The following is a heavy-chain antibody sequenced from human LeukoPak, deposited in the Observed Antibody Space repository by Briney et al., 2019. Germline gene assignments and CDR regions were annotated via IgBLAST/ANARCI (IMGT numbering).Heavy chain of an antibody. CDR3: AGGPAPSTMVRGVKYYYYYYMDV. CDR1: GGTFSSYA. Sequence: ASVKVSCKASGGTFSSYAISWVRQAPGQGLEWMGGIIPMFGTPNHAQKFQGRVTITTDESTSTAYMELSSLRSEDTAVYYCAGGPAPSTMVRGVKYYYYYYMDVWGKGTTVTVSS. D-gene: IGHD3-10*01. J-gene: IGHJ6*03. V-gene: IGHV1-69*05. CDR2: IIPMFGTP.